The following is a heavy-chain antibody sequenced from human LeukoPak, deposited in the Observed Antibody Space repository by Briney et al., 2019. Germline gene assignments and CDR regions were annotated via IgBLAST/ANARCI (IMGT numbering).Heavy chain of an antibody. D-gene: IGHD5-24*01. CDR3: ARGRRDGYNLVDAFDI. V-gene: IGHV3-21*01. J-gene: IGHJ3*02. Sequence: GGSLRLSCAASGFPFSTYGMNWVRQAPGKGLEWVSSISSSSIYIYYTDSLKGRLTISRDNAKNSLFLQMNSLRAEDTAVYYCARGRRDGYNLVDAFDIWGQGTMVTVSS. CDR1: GFPFSTYG. CDR2: ISSSSIYI.